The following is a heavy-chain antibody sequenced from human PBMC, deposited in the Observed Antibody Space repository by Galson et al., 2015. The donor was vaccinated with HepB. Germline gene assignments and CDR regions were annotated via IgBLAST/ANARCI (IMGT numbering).Heavy chain of an antibody. CDR2: FDPEDGET. D-gene: IGHD5-24*01. CDR3: ATDREVATILRY. Sequence: SVKVSCKVSGYTLTELSMHWVRQAPGKGLEWMGGFDPEDGETIYAQKFQGRVTMTEDTSTDTAYMELSSLRSEDTAVYYCATDREVATILRYWGQGTLVTVSS. CDR1: GYTLTELS. J-gene: IGHJ4*02. V-gene: IGHV1-24*01.